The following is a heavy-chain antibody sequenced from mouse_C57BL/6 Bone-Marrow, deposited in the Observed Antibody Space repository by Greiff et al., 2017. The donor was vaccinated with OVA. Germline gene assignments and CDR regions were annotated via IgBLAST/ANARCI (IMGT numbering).Heavy chain of an antibody. CDR1: GFNIKDDY. V-gene: IGHV14-4*01. D-gene: IGHD1-1*01. CDR2: IDPENGDT. J-gene: IGHJ3*01. Sequence: EVQLQQSGAELVRPGASVKLSCTASGFNIKDDYMHWVKQRPEQGLEWIGWIDPENGDTEYASKFQGKATITADPSSNPAYLQLSSLTSEDTAVYYCTTRGGSSLAWCADWGQGTLGTVSA. CDR3: TTRGGSSLAWCAD.